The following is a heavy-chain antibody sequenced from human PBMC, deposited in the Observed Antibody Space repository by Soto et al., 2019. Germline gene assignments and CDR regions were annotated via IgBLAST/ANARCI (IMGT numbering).Heavy chain of an antibody. J-gene: IGHJ5*02. CDR3: ARGGGTILDPLP. D-gene: IGHD2-2*01. Sequence: ASVKVSCKASGYTFTGYFIHWVRQAPGEGLEWVGYINPNSGVTKYAPRFLGRVTITRDTSIRTAYMDLNNLRSDDTAVYFCARGGGTILDPLPWGPGTLVTVSS. CDR1: GYTFTGYF. V-gene: IGHV1-2*02. CDR2: INPNSGVT.